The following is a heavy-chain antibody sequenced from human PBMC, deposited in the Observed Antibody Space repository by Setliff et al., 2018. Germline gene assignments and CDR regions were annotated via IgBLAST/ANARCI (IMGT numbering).Heavy chain of an antibody. D-gene: IGHD1-26*01. V-gene: IGHV4-39*01. Sequence: SETLSLTCTVSGASITTSNSYWGWTRQPPGKGLEWIAHIYYSGNTFYNPSLGSRLTISGDTSKNQFSLKLSSVTAADTAVYYCARRIVGAVDGFDIWGQGTMVTVSS. CDR3: ARRIVGAVDGFDI. CDR1: GASITTSNSY. CDR2: IYYSGNT. J-gene: IGHJ3*02.